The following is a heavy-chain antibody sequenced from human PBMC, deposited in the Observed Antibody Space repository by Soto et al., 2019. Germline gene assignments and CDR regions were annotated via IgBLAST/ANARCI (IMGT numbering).Heavy chain of an antibody. CDR1: GGSISSGGYY. CDR2: IYYSGST. V-gene: IGHV4-31*03. J-gene: IGHJ6*02. CDR3: ARDQRITMVRGGQGGMDV. Sequence: QVQLQESGPGLVKPSQTLSLTCTVSGGSISSGGYYWSWIRQHPGKGLEWIGYIYYSGSTYYNPSLKSRVTISVDTSKNQFSLKLSSVTAADTAVYYCARDQRITMVRGGQGGMDVWGQGTTVTVSS. D-gene: IGHD3-10*01.